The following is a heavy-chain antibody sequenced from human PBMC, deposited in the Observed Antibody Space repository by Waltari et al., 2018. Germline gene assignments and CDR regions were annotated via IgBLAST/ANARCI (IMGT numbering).Heavy chain of an antibody. CDR1: KFTFSRSW. V-gene: IGHV3-7*01. J-gene: IGHJ6*02. Sequence: EVQLVESGGGLLQPGGSLRATCAASKFTFSRSWWSGVGQAAGKGLEWVAKIKQDGSEKYYVDSVKGRFTISRDNAKNSLYLQMNSLRAEDTAVYYCAREDVDEAFYYNGMDVWGQGTTVTVSS. CDR2: IKQDGSEK. CDR3: AREDVDEAFYYNGMDV.